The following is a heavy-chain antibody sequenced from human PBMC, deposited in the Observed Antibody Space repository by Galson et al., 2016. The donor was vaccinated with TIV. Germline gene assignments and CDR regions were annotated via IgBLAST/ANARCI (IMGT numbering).Heavy chain of an antibody. Sequence: SLRLSCAASGFMFNDYGMHWVRQAPGKGLEWVSSISWNSGRVGYADSVEGRFTISRVNAKTSLYLQMNSLRVEDTAYYYCAKEEGYGSGTYALDQWGQGTLVTVSS. V-gene: IGHV3-9*01. J-gene: IGHJ1*01. CDR2: ISWNSGRV. CDR3: AKEEGYGSGTYALDQ. CDR1: GFMFNDYG. D-gene: IGHD3-10*01.